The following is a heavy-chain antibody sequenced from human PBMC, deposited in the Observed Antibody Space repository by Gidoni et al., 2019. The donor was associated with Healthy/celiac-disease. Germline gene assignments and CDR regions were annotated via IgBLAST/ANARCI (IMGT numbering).Heavy chain of an antibody. D-gene: IGHD2-8*01. J-gene: IGHJ6*02. Sequence: QVQLVQSGAEVKKPGASVKVSCKASGYTFTGYYMHWVRQAPGQGLEWMGWINPNSGGTNYAQKLQGWVTMTRDTSISTAYMELSRLRSDDTAVYYCARAWSYYYYYGMDVWGQGTTVTVSS. CDR3: ARAWSYYYYYGMDV. CDR1: GYTFTGYY. V-gene: IGHV1-2*04. CDR2: INPNSGGT.